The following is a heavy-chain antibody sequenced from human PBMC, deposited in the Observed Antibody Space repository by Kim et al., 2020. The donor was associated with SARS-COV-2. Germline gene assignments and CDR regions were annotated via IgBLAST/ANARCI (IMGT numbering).Heavy chain of an antibody. J-gene: IGHJ4*02. CDR1: GFTFDDYA. CDR3: AKDQGSSWYGFDY. D-gene: IGHD6-13*01. Sequence: GGSLRLSCAASGFTFDDYAMHWVRQAPGKGLEWVSGISWNSGSIGYADSVKGRFTISRDNAKNSLYLQMNSLRAEDTALYYCAKDQGSSWYGFDYWGQGTLVTVSS. V-gene: IGHV3-9*01. CDR2: ISWNSGSI.